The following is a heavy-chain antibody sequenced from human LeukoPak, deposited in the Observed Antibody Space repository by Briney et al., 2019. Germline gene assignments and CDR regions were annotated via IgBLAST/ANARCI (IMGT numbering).Heavy chain of an antibody. CDR3: ARDRSLVVVVAATDPFDY. Sequence: GASVKVSCKASGYTFTSYGISWVRQAPGQGLEWMGWISGYNGNTNYAQKLQGRVTMTTDTSTSTAYMELRSLRSDDTAVYYCARDRSLVVVVAATDPFDYWGQGTLVTVSS. CDR2: ISGYNGNT. J-gene: IGHJ4*02. D-gene: IGHD2-15*01. V-gene: IGHV1-18*01. CDR1: GYTFTSYG.